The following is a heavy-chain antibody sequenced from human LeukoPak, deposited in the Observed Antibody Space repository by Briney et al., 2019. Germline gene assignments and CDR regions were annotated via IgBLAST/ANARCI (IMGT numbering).Heavy chain of an antibody. CDR3: AKDPRRNYYDSSGYLVY. CDR2: ISSSGGST. CDR1: GFTFSSYA. V-gene: IGHV3-23*01. D-gene: IGHD3-22*01. Sequence: GGPLRLSCAASGFTFSSYAMNWVRQAPGKGLEWVSAISSSGGSTYYADSVKGRFTSCKDNYKTPLYLQMNSLRAEDKAVYYCAKDPRRNYYDSSGYLVYWGQGTLVTVSS. J-gene: IGHJ4*02.